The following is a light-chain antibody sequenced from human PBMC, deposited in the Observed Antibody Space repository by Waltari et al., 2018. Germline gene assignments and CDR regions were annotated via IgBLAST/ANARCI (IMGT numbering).Light chain of an antibody. CDR2: QNN. J-gene: IGLJ2*01. Sequence: SYEVTQPPSVSVSPGQTASLFCSGETLGHKYTSWYPQKTGQSPLLVMHQNNVRPSGIPERFSGSSSGNTATLTISGTQAMDEAVYFCQTWDLITVTFGGGTKLTVL. CDR3: QTWDLITVT. V-gene: IGLV3-1*01. CDR1: TLGHKY.